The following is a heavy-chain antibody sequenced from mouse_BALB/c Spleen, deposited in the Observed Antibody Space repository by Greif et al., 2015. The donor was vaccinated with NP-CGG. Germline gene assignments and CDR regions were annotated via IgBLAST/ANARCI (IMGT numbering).Heavy chain of an antibody. CDR1: GYSITSGYY. CDR3: ARDPYGNYLYYAMDY. D-gene: IGHD2-1*01. CDR2: ISYDGSN. J-gene: IGHJ4*01. V-gene: IGHV3-6*02. Sequence: EVQLQESGPGLVKPSQSLSLTCSVTGYSITSGYYWNWIRQFPGNKLEWMGYISYDGSNNYNPSLKNRISITRDTSKNQFFLKLNSVNTEDTATYYCARDPYGNYLYYAMDYWNQGTSVTVSS.